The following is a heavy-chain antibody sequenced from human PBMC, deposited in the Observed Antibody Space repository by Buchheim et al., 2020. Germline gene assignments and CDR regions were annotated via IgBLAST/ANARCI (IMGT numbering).Heavy chain of an antibody. CDR1: GFTFSSYG. Sequence: QVQLVESGGGVVQPGRSLRLSCAASGFTFSSYGMHWVRQAPGKGLEWVAVISYDGSNKYYADSVKGRFTISRDNSKNTLYLQMNSLRAEDTAVYYCAKGETGTTFNAFDIWGQGT. CDR2: ISYDGSNK. D-gene: IGHD1-1*01. V-gene: IGHV3-30*18. J-gene: IGHJ3*02. CDR3: AKGETGTTFNAFDI.